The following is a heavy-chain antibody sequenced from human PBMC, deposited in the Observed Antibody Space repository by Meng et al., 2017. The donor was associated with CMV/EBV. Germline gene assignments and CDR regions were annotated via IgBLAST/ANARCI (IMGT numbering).Heavy chain of an antibody. Sequence: GESLKISGATSGFKFSSYRMKWVRQAPGKGLEWVSHIGTDSFDIFYADSVKGRFTISRDDAKNSLYLQMTTLSPDGTAVYYCARMKTGGFDYWGQGAPVTVSS. V-gene: IGHV3-21*01. CDR1: GFKFSSYR. D-gene: IGHD7-27*01. CDR3: ARMKTGGFDY. J-gene: IGHJ4*02. CDR2: IGTDSFDI.